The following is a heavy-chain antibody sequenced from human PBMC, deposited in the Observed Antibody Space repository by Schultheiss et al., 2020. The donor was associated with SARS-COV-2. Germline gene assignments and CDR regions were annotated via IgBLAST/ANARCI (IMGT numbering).Heavy chain of an antibody. J-gene: IGHJ4*02. CDR2: IYPGDSDT. CDR1: GYSFTSYW. CDR3: ARDDGRPGDGYNHSPDY. D-gene: IGHD5-24*01. Sequence: GGSLRLSCKGSGYSFTSYWIGWVRQMPGKGLEWMGIIYPGDSDTKYSPSFQGQVTISADKSISTAYLQWSSLKASDTAMYYCARDDGRPGDGYNHSPDYWGQGTLVTVSS. V-gene: IGHV5-51*01.